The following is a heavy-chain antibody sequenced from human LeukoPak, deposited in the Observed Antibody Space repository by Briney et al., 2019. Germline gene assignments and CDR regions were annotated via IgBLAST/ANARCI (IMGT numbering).Heavy chain of an antibody. CDR2: IYYSGST. CDR3: ARGGGFALNWFDP. D-gene: IGHD3-16*01. J-gene: IGHJ5*02. Sequence: SETLSLTCTVSGGSISSYYWSWIRQPPGKGLEWIGYIYYSGSTNYNPSLKSRVTISVDTSKNQFSLKLSSVTAADTAVYYCARGGGFALNWFDPWGQGTLVTVSS. V-gene: IGHV4-59*01. CDR1: GGSISSYY.